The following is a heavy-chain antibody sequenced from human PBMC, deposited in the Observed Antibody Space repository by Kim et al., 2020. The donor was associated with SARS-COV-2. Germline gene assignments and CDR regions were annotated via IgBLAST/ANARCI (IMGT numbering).Heavy chain of an antibody. CDR2: INHSGST. D-gene: IGHD6-19*01. CDR3: ARGLMPSSTVAGTYYYYYMDV. V-gene: IGHV4-34*01. J-gene: IGHJ6*03. CDR1: GGSFSGYY. Sequence: SETLSLTCAVYGGSFSGYYWSWIRQPPGKGLEWIGEINHSGSTNYNPSLKSRVTISVDTSKNQFSLKLSSVTAADTAVYYCARGLMPSSTVAGTYYYYYMDVWGKGTTVTVSS.